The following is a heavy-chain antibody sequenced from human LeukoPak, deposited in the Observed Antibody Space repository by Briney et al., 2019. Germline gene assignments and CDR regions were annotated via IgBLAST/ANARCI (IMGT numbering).Heavy chain of an antibody. J-gene: IGHJ4*02. V-gene: IGHV1-18*01. CDR2: ISAYNGNT. D-gene: IGHD5-18*01. Sequence: ASVKVSCKASGYTFTSYGISWVRQAPGQGLEWMGWISAYNGNTNYAQKLQGRVTMTTDTSTSTAYMELRSLRSDDTAVYYCARVMGGYSYGYVGYWGQGTLVTVSS. CDR1: GYTFTSYG. CDR3: ARVMGGYSYGYVGY.